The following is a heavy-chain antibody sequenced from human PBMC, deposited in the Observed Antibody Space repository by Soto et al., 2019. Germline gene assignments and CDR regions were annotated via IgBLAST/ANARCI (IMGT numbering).Heavy chain of an antibody. CDR3: TRSFSAWPFDY. Sequence: GGYLRLSCTTYGFTFGDYAISWVRQAPGKGLEWVGFIRSRSYGGTPEYAASVKGRFTISRDDSKSIAYLQMNSLKTEDTAVYYCTRSFSAWPFDYWCQGTLVTVSS. CDR1: GFTFGDYA. J-gene: IGHJ4*02. CDR2: IRSRSYGGTP. V-gene: IGHV3-49*04. D-gene: IGHD6-19*01.